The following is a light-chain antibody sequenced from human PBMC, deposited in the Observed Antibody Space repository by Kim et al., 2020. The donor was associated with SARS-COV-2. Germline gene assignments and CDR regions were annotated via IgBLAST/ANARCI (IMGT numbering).Light chain of an antibody. Sequence: SYELTQPPSVSVAPGKTARITCGGNNIRSKSVHWYQQKPGQAPVLVIYYDSDRPSGIPERFSGSNSGNTATLTISRVEAGDEADYYCQVWDSSSDHYVFG. V-gene: IGLV3-21*04. J-gene: IGLJ1*01. CDR2: YDS. CDR1: NIRSKS. CDR3: QVWDSSSDHYV.